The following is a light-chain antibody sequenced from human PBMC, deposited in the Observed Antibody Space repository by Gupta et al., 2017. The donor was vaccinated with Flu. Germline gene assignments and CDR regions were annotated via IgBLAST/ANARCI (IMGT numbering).Light chain of an antibody. CDR3: QHSYSSPLT. CDR1: QTISSY. V-gene: IGKV1-39*01. J-gene: IGKJ4*01. CDR2: AAS. Sequence: DIQMPQSPSSLSASVGDRVTITCRASQTISSYLNWYQQKPGKAPKLLIYAASSLQSGVPSRFSGSGSGTDFTLTISSLQPEDFATYYCQHSYSSPLTFGGGTKVVIK.